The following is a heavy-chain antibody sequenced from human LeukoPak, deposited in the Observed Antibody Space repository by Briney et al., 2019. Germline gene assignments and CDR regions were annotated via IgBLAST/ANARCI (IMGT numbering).Heavy chain of an antibody. V-gene: IGHV3-23*01. CDR3: AKDRRGGSCYAATLDI. J-gene: IGHJ3*02. Sequence: GGSLRLSCAASGFTFSSYAMSWVRQAPGKGLEWVSGISDSGDITYYADSVKGRFTISRDNSKNTLYVQMNSLRVEDTAIYYCAKDRRGGSCYAATLDIWGQGTMVTVSS. CDR2: ISDSGDIT. CDR1: GFTFSSYA. D-gene: IGHD2-15*01.